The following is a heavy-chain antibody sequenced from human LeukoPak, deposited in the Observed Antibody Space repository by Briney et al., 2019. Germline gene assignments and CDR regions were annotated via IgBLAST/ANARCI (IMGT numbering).Heavy chain of an antibody. CDR1: GFTFTSYA. Sequence: GGSLRLSCAASGFTFTSYAMSWVRQVPGKGLEWVSSVSGTGITTYYADSVKGRFTVSRDNSKDTVYLQMNSLRGEDTAVYYCAKELMGFDYWGQGSLVTVSS. CDR2: VSGTGITT. V-gene: IGHV3-23*01. CDR3: AKELMGFDY. J-gene: IGHJ4*02. D-gene: IGHD2-8*01.